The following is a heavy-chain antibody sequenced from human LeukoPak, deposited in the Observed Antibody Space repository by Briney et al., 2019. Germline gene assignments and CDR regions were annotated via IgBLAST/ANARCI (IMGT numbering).Heavy chain of an antibody. CDR3: AKTWGGSGSYLPFEY. J-gene: IGHJ4*02. D-gene: IGHD3-10*01. CDR2: ISYDGSNK. Sequence: PGRSLRLSCAASGFTFSSYGMHWVRQAPGKGLEWVAVISYDGSNKYYVDSVKGRFTISRDNSKNTLYLQMNSLRAEDTAVYYCAKTWGGSGSYLPFEYWGQGTLVTVSS. V-gene: IGHV3-30*18. CDR1: GFTFSSYG.